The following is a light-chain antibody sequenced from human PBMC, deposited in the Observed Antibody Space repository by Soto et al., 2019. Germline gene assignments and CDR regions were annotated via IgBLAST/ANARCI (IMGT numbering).Light chain of an antibody. CDR2: LAS. J-gene: IGKJ1*01. CDR1: QAVNTR. CDR3: HQRQSSPRT. V-gene: IGKV3-11*01. Sequence: EIVLTHSPATLSSFPGDRVTLSCRASQAVNTRLAWYQHKPGQAPRLLIYLASNRAAGVPARFSGSGSGTDFTLTISNVEPEDFAVYYCHQRQSSPRTFGQGTKVDIK.